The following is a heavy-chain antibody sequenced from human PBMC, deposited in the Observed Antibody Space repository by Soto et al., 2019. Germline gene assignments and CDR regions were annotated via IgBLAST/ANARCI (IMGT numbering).Heavy chain of an antibody. V-gene: IGHV2-5*02. CDR2: IYWDDDE. CDR3: VRTGRYYGGDYYYGMDA. D-gene: IGHD3-10*01. Sequence: ITLKESGPTLVKPTQTLTLTCTFSGFSLNTGGVGVGWVRQPRGKAMEWLALIYWDDDERYRPSLRSRLNIAKDTITNQVVLTMTNMDPEHTATSYCVRTGRYYGGDYYYGMDAWDQGTTVTVSS. CDR1: GFSLNTGGVG. J-gene: IGHJ6*02.